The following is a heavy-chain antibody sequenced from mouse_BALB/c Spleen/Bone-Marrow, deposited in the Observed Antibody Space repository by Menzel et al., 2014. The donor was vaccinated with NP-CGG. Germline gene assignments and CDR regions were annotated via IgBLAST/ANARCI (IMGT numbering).Heavy chain of an antibody. CDR2: ISYSGST. Sequence: VHVKQPGPSLVKPSQTLSLTCSVTGDSITSGYWNWIRKVPGNKLEYMGYISYSGSTYYNPSLKSRISITRDTSKNQYYLQLNSVTTEDTATYYCARGGGSSYNYAMDYWGQGTSVTVSS. CDR3: ARGGGSSYNYAMDY. CDR1: GDSITSGY. D-gene: IGHD1-1*01. V-gene: IGHV3-8*02. J-gene: IGHJ4*01.